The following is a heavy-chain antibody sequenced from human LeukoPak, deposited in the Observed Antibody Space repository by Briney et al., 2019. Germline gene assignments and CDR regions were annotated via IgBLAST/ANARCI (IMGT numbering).Heavy chain of an antibody. CDR3: ARLKVVPAAKYYYYYYGMDV. Sequence: ASVKVSCKASGYTFTSYDINWVRQATGQGLEWMGWTNPNSGNTGYAQKFQGRVTMTRNTSISTAYMELSSLRSEDTAVYYCARLKVVPAAKYYYYYYGMDVWGQGTTVTVSS. CDR1: GYTFTSYD. J-gene: IGHJ6*02. D-gene: IGHD2-2*01. CDR2: TNPNSGNT. V-gene: IGHV1-8*01.